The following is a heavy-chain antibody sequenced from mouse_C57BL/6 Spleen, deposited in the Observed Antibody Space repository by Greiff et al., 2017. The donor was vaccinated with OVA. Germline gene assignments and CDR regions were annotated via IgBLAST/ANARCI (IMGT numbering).Heavy chain of an antibody. V-gene: IGHV1-9*01. CDR2: ILPGSGSI. Sequence: QVQLQQSGAELMKPGASVKLSCKATGYTFTGYWIEWVKQRPGHGLEWIGEILPGSGSINYNEKVKGKVTFTADTSSNTAYMQLSSLTTEDTADCSSERGDYSKSYWGQGTSVTVAS. J-gene: IGHJ4*01. CDR1: GYTFTGYW. D-gene: IGHD2-5*01. CDR3: ERGDYSKSY.